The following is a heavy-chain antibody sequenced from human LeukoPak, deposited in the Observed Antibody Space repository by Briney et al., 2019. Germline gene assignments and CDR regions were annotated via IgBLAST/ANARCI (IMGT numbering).Heavy chain of an antibody. Sequence: PGGSLRLSCAASGFTFSNNAMSWVRQAPGKGLEWVSAISGSGGSTYYADSVKGRFTISRDNSKNTLYLQMNSLRAEDTAVYYCAKQPKYGSGSFFDYWGQGTLVTVSS. CDR2: ISGSGGST. V-gene: IGHV3-23*01. CDR3: AKQPKYGSGSFFDY. D-gene: IGHD3-10*01. J-gene: IGHJ4*02. CDR1: GFTFSNNA.